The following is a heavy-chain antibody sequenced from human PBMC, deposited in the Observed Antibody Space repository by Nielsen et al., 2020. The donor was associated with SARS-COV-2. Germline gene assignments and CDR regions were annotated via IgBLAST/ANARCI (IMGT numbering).Heavy chain of an antibody. D-gene: IGHD2-2*01. V-gene: IGHV3-33*08. CDR2: IWCDGGNK. CDR1: GFTFSSYG. Sequence: GESLKIYCAASGFTFSSYGMHWVRQAPGKGLEWVAVIWCDGGNKYYADSVKGRFTISRDNSKNTLYLQMNSLRAEDTAVYYCASGQYCSSTSCYDAFDIWGQGTMVTVSS. CDR3: ASGQYCSSTSCYDAFDI. J-gene: IGHJ3*02.